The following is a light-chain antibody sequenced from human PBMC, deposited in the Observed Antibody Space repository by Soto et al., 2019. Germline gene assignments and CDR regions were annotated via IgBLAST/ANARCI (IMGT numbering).Light chain of an antibody. Sequence: ELVLTPSPGTPALSPGERANLSCRASQSVSSSYLAWYQQKPGQAPRLLIYGASSRATGIPDRFSGSGSGTDFTLTISRLEPEDFAVYYCQQYGTSLRGTFGQGTKVDNK. CDR3: QQYGTSLRGT. CDR2: GAS. V-gene: IGKV3-20*01. J-gene: IGKJ1*01. CDR1: QSVSSSY.